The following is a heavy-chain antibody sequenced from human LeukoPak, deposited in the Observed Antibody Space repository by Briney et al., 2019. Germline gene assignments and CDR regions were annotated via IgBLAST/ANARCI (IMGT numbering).Heavy chain of an antibody. CDR2: MNPNSGNT. CDR1: GYTFTSYD. D-gene: IGHD6-19*01. V-gene: IGHV1-8*01. Sequence: ASVKVSCKASGYTFTSYDINWVRQATGQGLEWMGWMNPNSGNTGYAQKFQGRVTMTRNTSISTAYMELSSLRSEDTAVHYCARAVAGNIYYYYYYMDVWGKGTTVTVSS. CDR3: ARAVAGNIYYYYYYMDV. J-gene: IGHJ6*03.